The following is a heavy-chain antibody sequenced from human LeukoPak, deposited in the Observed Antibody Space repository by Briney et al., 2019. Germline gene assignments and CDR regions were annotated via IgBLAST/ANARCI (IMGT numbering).Heavy chain of an antibody. J-gene: IGHJ3*02. CDR3: ARGDYAFDI. D-gene: IGHD2-21*01. CDR2: INTDGSSA. Sequence: GGSLRLSCAASGFTFSNYAMSWVRQAPGKGLVWVSRINTDGSSASYADSVKGRFTISRDTAKNTLYLQMNSLRAEDTAVYYCARGDYAFDIWGQGTMVTVSS. V-gene: IGHV3-74*01. CDR1: GFTFSNYA.